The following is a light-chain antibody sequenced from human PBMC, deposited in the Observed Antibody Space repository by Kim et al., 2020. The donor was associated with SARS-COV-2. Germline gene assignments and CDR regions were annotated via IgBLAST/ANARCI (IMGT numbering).Light chain of an antibody. J-gene: IGKJ3*01. CDR3: QQYQTYSFN. CDR1: QNIGGW. CDR2: GAS. V-gene: IGKV1-5*03. Sequence: DIQMTQSPSTLSAYVGDRVVITCRASQNIGGWLTWYQHKPGKAPKLLIYGASILESGVPSRFSGSGSGTEFTLTISSLQPDDFATYYGQQYQTYSFNFGPGTKVDIK.